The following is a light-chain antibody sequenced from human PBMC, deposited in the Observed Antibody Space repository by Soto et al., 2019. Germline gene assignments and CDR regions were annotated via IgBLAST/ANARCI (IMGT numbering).Light chain of an antibody. J-gene: IGLJ3*02. CDR3: SSYTNKDTLL. Sequence: QSALTQPDSVSGSPGQSITISCTGTSSDVGGYDHVSWYQQHPGKAPKLIIYDVTVRPSGISRRFSGSKSDNTASLAVSGLQPEDEVDYYCSSYTNKDTLLFGGGTKVTVL. V-gene: IGLV2-14*03. CDR2: DVT. CDR1: SSDVGGYDH.